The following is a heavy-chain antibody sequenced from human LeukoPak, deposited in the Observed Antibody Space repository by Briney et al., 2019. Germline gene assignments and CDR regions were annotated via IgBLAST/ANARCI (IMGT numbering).Heavy chain of an antibody. V-gene: IGHV3-20*04. CDR1: GFTFDDYG. CDR3: AKDGGSSGWYSYFQH. CDR2: INWNGGST. D-gene: IGHD6-19*01. Sequence: PGGSLRLSCAASGFTFDDYGMSWVRQAPGKGLEWVSGINWNGGSTGYADSVKGRFTISRDNAKNSLYLQMNSLRAEDTAVYYCAKDGGSSGWYSYFQHWGQGTLVTVSS. J-gene: IGHJ1*01.